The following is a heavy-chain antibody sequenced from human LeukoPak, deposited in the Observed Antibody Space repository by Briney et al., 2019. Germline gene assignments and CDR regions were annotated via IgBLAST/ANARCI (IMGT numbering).Heavy chain of an antibody. Sequence: GGSLRLSCAASGFTFSTYAMSWVRQAPGKGLEWVSAISGSDGSTYYADSVKGRFTISRDNSKNTLYLQMNSLRAEDMAVYYCAKMYGSWFDPWGQGTLVTVSS. CDR1: GFTFSTYA. V-gene: IGHV3-23*01. J-gene: IGHJ5*02. CDR3: AKMYGSWFDP. CDR2: ISGSDGST. D-gene: IGHD4-17*01.